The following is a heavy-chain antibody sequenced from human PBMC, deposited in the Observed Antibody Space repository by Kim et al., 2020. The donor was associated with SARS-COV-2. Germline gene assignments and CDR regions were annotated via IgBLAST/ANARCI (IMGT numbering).Heavy chain of an antibody. CDR1: GFTFSSYG. CDR3: AKVFPLIVVVPAATRGAFDI. V-gene: IGHV3-30*18. D-gene: IGHD2-2*01. Sequence: GGSLRLSCAASGFTFSSYGMHWVRQAPGKGLEWVAVISYDGSNKYYADSVKGRFTISRDNSKNTLYLQMNSLRAEDTAVYYCAKVFPLIVVVPAATRGAFDIWGQGTMVTVSS. J-gene: IGHJ3*02. CDR2: ISYDGSNK.